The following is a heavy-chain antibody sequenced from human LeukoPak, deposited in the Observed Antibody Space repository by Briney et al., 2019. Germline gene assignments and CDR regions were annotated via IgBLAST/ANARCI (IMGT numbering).Heavy chain of an antibody. D-gene: IGHD2-15*01. CDR3: AKDLAPVVVAALDY. CDR2: ISGSGGST. J-gene: IGHJ4*02. CDR1: GFTFSSYS. Sequence: GGSLRLSCAASGFTFSSYSMSWVRQAPGKGLEWVSAISGSGGSTYYADSVKGRFTISRDNSKLQMNSLRAEDTAVYYCAKDLAPVVVAALDYWGQGTLVTVSS. V-gene: IGHV3-23*01.